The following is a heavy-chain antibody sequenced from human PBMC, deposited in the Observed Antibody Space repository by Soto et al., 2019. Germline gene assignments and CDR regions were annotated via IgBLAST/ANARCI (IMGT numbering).Heavy chain of an antibody. CDR3: ARGDFDSSANYYAGWFDP. CDR1: GYIFTGYY. Sequence: QVQLVQSGAEVKKPGASVKVSCKASGYIFTGYYMHWLRQAPGQGLEWMGWFNPNSGGTKYAQKFQGRVTMTNDPSINTAYMELSGLISDDTAVYYCARGDFDSSANYYAGWFDPWGQGTLVTV. CDR2: FNPNSGGT. J-gene: IGHJ5*02. V-gene: IGHV1-2*02. D-gene: IGHD3-22*01.